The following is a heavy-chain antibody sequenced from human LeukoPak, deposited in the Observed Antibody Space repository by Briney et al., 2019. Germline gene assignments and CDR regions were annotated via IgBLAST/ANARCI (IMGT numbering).Heavy chain of an antibody. Sequence: GESLKISCKGSGYSFTNYWIGWVRQMPGKGLEWMGIIYPGDSDTRYSPSFQGQVTISADKSISTAYLQWSSLKASATAMSYCARHETYGSGTYPMHYWGQGTLVTVSS. CDR1: GYSFTNYW. J-gene: IGHJ4*02. CDR2: IYPGDSDT. D-gene: IGHD3-10*01. CDR3: ARHETYGSGTYPMHY. V-gene: IGHV5-51*01.